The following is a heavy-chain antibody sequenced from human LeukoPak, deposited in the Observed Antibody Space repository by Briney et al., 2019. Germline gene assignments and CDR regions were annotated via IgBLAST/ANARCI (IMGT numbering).Heavy chain of an antibody. CDR2: IWYDGSNK. V-gene: IGHV3-33*01. CDR3: ARDLKNYYDSSGYAGGY. J-gene: IGHJ4*02. CDR1: GFTFSSYG. D-gene: IGHD3-22*01. Sequence: GGSLRLSCAASGFTFSSYGMHWVRQAPGKGLEWVAVIWYDGSNKYYADSVKGRFTISRGNSKNTLYLQMNSLRAEDTAVYYCARDLKNYYDSSGYAGGYWGQGTLVTVSS.